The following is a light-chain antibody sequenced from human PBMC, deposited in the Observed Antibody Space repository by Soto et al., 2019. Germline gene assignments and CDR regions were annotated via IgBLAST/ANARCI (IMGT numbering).Light chain of an antibody. CDR2: AAS. CDR1: RSFASSY. V-gene: IGKV3-20*01. CDR3: QQYGASPPYT. Sequence: EIVVTQSPGTLSLSPGERATLSCRASRSFASSYLAWYQHKPGQAPRLLIYAASIRATGVPDRFSGSGSGTDFTLTISRLEPEYSAVYYCQQYGASPPYTFGQGTKVDIK. J-gene: IGKJ2*01.